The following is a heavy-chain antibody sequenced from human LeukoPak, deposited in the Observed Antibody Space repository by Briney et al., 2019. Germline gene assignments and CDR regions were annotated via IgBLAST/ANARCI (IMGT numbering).Heavy chain of an antibody. CDR1: GFTFSSNS. D-gene: IGHD6-6*01. CDR2: TSGSGDIT. V-gene: IGHV3-23*01. J-gene: IGHJ4*02. CDR3: AKGGGSVAAHYFDY. Sequence: PGGSLRLSCAASGFTFSSNSMSWVRQAPGTGLEWVSTTSGSGDITYYADSVKGRFTISRDNSKNTLYLQMNSLRAEDTAVYYCAKGGGSVAAHYFDYWGQGTLVTVSS.